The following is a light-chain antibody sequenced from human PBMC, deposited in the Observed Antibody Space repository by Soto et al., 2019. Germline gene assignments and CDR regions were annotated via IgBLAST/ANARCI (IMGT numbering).Light chain of an antibody. V-gene: IGKV1-5*03. CDR2: RAS. Sequence: DIRMYMTPSTQCGNGEDRMTITCLASQTISSLLAWYQQKPGKAPKLLIYRASTLKSGVPSRFSGSGSGTEFTLTISSLQPDDLATYYCQVYNRYLEAFGVGT. CDR1: QTISSL. CDR3: QVYNRYLEA. J-gene: IGKJ4*02.